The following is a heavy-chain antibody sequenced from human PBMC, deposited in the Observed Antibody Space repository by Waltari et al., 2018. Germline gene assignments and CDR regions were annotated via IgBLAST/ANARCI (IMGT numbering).Heavy chain of an antibody. CDR1: GGTFSSYA. J-gene: IGHJ3*02. CDR3: ARDNTVTTRDAFDI. V-gene: IGHV1-69*01. Sequence: QVQLVQSGAEVKKPGSSVKVSCKASGGTFSSYAISWVRQAPGQGLEWMGGIIPIFCTANYAQKFQGRVTITAEESTSTAYMELSSLRTEDQAVYYCARDNTVTTRDAFDIWGQGTMVTVSS. D-gene: IGHD4-17*01. CDR2: IIPIFCTA.